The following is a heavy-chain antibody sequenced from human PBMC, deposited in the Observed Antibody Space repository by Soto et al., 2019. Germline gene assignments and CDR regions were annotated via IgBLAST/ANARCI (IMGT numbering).Heavy chain of an antibody. CDR1: GFTFSSYG. J-gene: IGHJ6*02. Sequence: QVQLVESGGGVVQPGRSLRLSCAASGFTFSSYGMHWVRQAPGRGLEWVAVIWYDGSEKLYEDSVKGRFSISRDNSKNKLYLQMNSLRAEDTAVYYCARDVEWELRDYYYYGMDVWGQGTTVSVSS. CDR3: ARDVEWELRDYYYYGMDV. D-gene: IGHD1-26*01. V-gene: IGHV3-33*01. CDR2: IWYDGSEK.